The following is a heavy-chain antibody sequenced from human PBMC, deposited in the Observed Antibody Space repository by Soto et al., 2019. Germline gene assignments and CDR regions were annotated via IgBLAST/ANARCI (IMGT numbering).Heavy chain of an antibody. D-gene: IGHD3-22*01. CDR1: GGSISSGDYY. CDR3: AREYYYDSSGYPESMDMDV. J-gene: IGHJ6*02. V-gene: IGHV4-30-4*01. Sequence: SETLSLTCTVSGGSISSGDYYWSWIRQPPGKGLEWIGYIYYSGSTYYNPSLKSRVTISVDTSKNQFSLKLSSVTAADTAVYYCAREYYYDSSGYPESMDMDVWGQGTTVTVSS. CDR2: IYYSGST.